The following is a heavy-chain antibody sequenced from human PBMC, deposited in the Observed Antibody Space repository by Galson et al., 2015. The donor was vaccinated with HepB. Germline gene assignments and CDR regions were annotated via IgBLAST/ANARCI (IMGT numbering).Heavy chain of an antibody. CDR1: GGSISSSSYY. J-gene: IGHJ4*02. CDR2: IYYSGST. Sequence: TLSLTCTVSGGSISSSSYYWGWIRQPPGTGLEWIGSIYYSGSTYYNPSLKSRVTISVDTSKNQFSLKLSSVTAADTAVYYCAREYYDYVWGSYQADNWGQGTLVTVSS. V-gene: IGHV4-39*07. CDR3: AREYYDYVWGSYQADN. D-gene: IGHD3-16*02.